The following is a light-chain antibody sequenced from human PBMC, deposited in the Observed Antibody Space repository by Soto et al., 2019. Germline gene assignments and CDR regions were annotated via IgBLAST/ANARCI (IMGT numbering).Light chain of an antibody. Sequence: DIQMTQSPSAMSASVGDRVNITLRASQGISNYLAWFQLKPGKVPKRLMYAASTLQSGVPSRFSGSGSGTEFTLTISSLQPEDFATYYCLRHDLYPWTFGQGTKVDIK. J-gene: IGKJ1*01. V-gene: IGKV1-17*03. CDR1: QGISNY. CDR3: LRHDLYPWT. CDR2: AAS.